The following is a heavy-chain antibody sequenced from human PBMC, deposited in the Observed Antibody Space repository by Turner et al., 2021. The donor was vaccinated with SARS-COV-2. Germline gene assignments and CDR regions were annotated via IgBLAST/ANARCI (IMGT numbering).Heavy chain of an antibody. CDR1: GFTFSSYA. Sequence: QVQLVESGGGVVQPGRSLRLSCAASGFTFSSYAMHWVRQAPGKGLEWVAVIYSGGSTYYADSVKGRFTISRDNSKNTLYLQMNSLRAEDTAVYYCARDLYYYGMDVWGQGTTVTVS. V-gene: IGHV3-30*14. CDR3: ARDLYYYGMDV. CDR2: IYSGGST. J-gene: IGHJ6*02.